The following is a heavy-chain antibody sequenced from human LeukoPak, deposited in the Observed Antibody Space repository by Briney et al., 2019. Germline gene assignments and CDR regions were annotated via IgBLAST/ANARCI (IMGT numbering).Heavy chain of an antibody. D-gene: IGHD5-18*01. V-gene: IGHV1-2*02. CDR2: INPNSGGT. CDR3: ARDTAMVTYWFDP. CDR1: GYTFTGYY. Sequence: ASVKVSCKASGYTFTGYYMHWVRQAPGQGLEWMGWINPNSGGTNYAQKFQGRVTMTRDASISTDYMELSRLRSDDTAVYYCARDTAMVTYWFDPWGQGTLVTVSS. J-gene: IGHJ5*02.